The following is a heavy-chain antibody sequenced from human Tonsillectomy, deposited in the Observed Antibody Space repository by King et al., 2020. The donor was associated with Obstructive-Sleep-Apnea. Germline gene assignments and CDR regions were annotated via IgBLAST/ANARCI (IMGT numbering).Heavy chain of an antibody. CDR1: GFTFDDYA. D-gene: IGHD3-9*01. V-gene: IGHV3-9*01. Sequence: VQLVESGGGLVQPGRSLRLSCAASGFTFDDYAMHWVRHAPGKGLEWVSGISWNSGSIGYADSVKGRFTISRDNAKNSLYLQMNSLRAEDTALYYCAKGYYDILTGYSSFDLWGRGTLVTVSS. CDR3: AKGYYDILTGYSSFDL. J-gene: IGHJ2*01. CDR2: ISWNSGSI.